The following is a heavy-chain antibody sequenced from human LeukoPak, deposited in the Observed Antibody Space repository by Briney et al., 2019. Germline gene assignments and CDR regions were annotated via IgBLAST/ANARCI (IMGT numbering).Heavy chain of an antibody. CDR1: GGSISSSGYY. V-gene: IGHV4-39*01. J-gene: IGHJ4*02. D-gene: IGHD3-3*01. CDR3: ASYYDFWSGHSEY. Sequence: SETLSLTCTVSGGSISSSGYYWGWIRQPPGKGLEWIGSIYYSGSTYYNPSLKSRVTISVNTSKNQFSLKLTSVTAADTAVYYCASYYDFWSGHSEYWGQGTLVTVSS. CDR2: IYYSGST.